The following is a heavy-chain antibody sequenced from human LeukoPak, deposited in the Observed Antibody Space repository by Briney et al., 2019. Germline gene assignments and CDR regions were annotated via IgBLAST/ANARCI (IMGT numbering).Heavy chain of an antibody. CDR3: AREYSRGWYRGYYFDY. CDR2: ISHDGSNK. CDR1: GFTFSSYA. V-gene: IGHV3-30-3*01. J-gene: IGHJ4*02. Sequence: GGSLRLSCAASGFTFSSYAMHWVRQAPGKGLEWVAVISHDGSNKYYADSVKGRFTISRDNSKNTLYLQMNSLRAEDTAVYYCAREYSRGWYRGYYFDYWGQGTLVTVSS. D-gene: IGHD6-19*01.